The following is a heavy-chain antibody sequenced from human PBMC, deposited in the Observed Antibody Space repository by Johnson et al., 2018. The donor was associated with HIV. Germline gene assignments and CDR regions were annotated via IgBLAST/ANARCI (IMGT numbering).Heavy chain of an antibody. J-gene: IGHJ3*02. CDR2: IKSKTDGGTT. Sequence: VQLVESGGGLVKPGGSLRLSCAASGFTFTNAWMTWVRQAPGKGLEWVGRIKSKTDGGTTDYAAPVKGRFTISRDDSKNTLYLQMNSLRAEDTAVYYCARDAYSYGAYDAFDIWGQVTMVTVSS. V-gene: IGHV3-15*01. CDR3: ARDAYSYGAYDAFDI. D-gene: IGHD5-18*01. CDR1: GFTFTNAW.